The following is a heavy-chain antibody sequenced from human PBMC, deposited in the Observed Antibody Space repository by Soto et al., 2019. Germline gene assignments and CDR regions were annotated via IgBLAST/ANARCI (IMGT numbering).Heavy chain of an antibody. CDR3: ARGNYYSMDV. Sequence: GRSLRLSCGAAGFTFSRYWMHWVRQAPGKGLVWVSRINSDGSTTNYADSVKGRFTISRDNAKNTLYLQMNSLRAEDTAVYYCARGNYYSMDVWGQGTTVTVSS. J-gene: IGHJ6*02. V-gene: IGHV3-74*01. CDR2: INSDGSTT. CDR1: GFTFSRYW.